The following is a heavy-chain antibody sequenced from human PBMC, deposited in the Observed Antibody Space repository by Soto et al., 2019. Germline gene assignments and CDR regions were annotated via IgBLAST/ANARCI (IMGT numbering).Heavy chain of an antibody. J-gene: IGHJ4*02. CDR2: IFYLGNT. D-gene: IGHD3-22*01. Sequence: GSLRLSCAASGFTFSSYAMSWVRQAPGKGLEWVGSIFYLGNTYYNPSLGSRVTISVDTSKNQFSLKLRSVTAADTAVFYCAGLYPYESSGYHLNYWGQGALVTVS. CDR3: AGLYPYESSGYHLNY. V-gene: IGHV4-39*01. CDR1: GFTFSSYA.